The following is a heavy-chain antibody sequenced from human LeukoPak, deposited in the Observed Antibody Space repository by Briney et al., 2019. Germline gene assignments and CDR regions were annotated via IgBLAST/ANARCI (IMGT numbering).Heavy chain of an antibody. Sequence: SETLSLTCTVSGGSISSSSYYWGWIRQPAGKGLEWIGRIYTSGSTNYNPSLKSRVTISVDTSKNQFSLKLSSVTAADTAVYYCARARHDYYYYMDVWGKGTTVTISS. CDR3: ARARHDYYYYMDV. J-gene: IGHJ6*03. CDR1: GGSISSSSYY. V-gene: IGHV4-61*02. CDR2: IYTSGST.